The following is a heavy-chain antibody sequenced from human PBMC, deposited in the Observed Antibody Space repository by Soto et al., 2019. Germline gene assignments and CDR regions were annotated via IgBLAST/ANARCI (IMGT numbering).Heavy chain of an antibody. V-gene: IGHV3-23*01. CDR1: GFTFRSYA. Sequence: ELQLLESGGGLLQRGGSLRLSCAASGFTFRSYAMAWVRQAPGTGLEWVAGITGSGGSTDHADSVRGRFTISRDNSKNTLYLQMYSLTAEDTAVYYCTVRGRDYDSGAFDIWGPGTTVTVSS. D-gene: IGHD5-12*01. CDR2: ITGSGGST. J-gene: IGHJ3*02. CDR3: TVRGRDYDSGAFDI.